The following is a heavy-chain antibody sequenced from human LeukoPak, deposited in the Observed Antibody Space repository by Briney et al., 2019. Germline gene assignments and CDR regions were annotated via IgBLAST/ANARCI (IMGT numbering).Heavy chain of an antibody. Sequence: GASVKGSCTASGYTFTGYYIHRVRQAPGQRLEWMGWINTKRGGTKYAQKIQGRVTMTRDTCISTAYMELSRLRSDDTDVYYWARDLGIAGAATAFDIWGQGTMVTVSS. D-gene: IGHD1-26*01. V-gene: IGHV1-2*02. CDR3: ARDLGIAGAATAFDI. CDR2: INTKRGGT. CDR1: GYTFTGYY. J-gene: IGHJ3*02.